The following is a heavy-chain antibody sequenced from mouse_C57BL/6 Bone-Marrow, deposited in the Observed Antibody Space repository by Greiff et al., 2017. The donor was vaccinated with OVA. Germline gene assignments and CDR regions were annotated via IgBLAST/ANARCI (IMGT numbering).Heavy chain of an antibody. CDR2: INPNNGGT. D-gene: IGHD1-1*01. V-gene: IGHV1-26*01. CDR1: GYTFTDYY. CDR3: ATYYFGRSYL. J-gene: IGHJ4*01. Sequence: EVQLQQSGPELVKPGASVKISCKASGYTFTDYYMNWVKQSHGKSLEWIGDINPNNGGTSYNQKFKGKATLTVDKSSSTAYMELRRLSSVDSAVYYCATYYFGRSYLGGHGPSVTVSS.